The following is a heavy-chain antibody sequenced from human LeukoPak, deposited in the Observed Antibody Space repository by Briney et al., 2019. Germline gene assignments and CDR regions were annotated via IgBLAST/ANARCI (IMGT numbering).Heavy chain of an antibody. D-gene: IGHD1-26*01. CDR1: GDSVSSNSAA. CDR2: TYYRSKWYN. Sequence: SQTLSLTCAISGDSVSSNSAAWNWIRQSPSRGLEWLGRTYYRSKWYNDYAVSVKSRITINPDTSKNQFSLKLSSVTAADTAVYYCARWGYSGSYFDYWGQGTLVTVSS. CDR3: ARWGYSGSYFDY. J-gene: IGHJ4*02. V-gene: IGHV6-1*01.